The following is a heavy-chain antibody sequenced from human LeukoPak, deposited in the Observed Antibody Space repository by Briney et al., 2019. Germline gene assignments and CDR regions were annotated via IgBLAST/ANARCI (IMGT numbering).Heavy chain of an antibody. CDR2: IYSSGST. Sequence: SETLSLTCTVSGVSISNYYWSWIRQPPGRGLEWIGYIYSSGSTNYNPSLKSRVTMSVDTSKNQFSLKVSSVTAADTAVYYCARSTTIFGVVSSAPFDLWGQGTLVTVSS. CDR3: ARSTTIFGVVSSAPFDL. V-gene: IGHV4-59*12. J-gene: IGHJ5*02. D-gene: IGHD3-3*01. CDR1: GVSISNYY.